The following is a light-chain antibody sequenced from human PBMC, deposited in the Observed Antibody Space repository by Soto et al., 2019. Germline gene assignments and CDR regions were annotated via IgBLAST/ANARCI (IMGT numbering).Light chain of an antibody. J-gene: IGLJ3*02. CDR3: QSYDSSLSGWV. Sequence: QSVLTQPPSVSGAPGQGVTISCTGSSSNIGAGYDIHWYQHLPGTAPKLLIYRDSNRPSGVPDRFSGSKSGTSASLAITGLQAEDEADYYCQSYDSSLSGWVFGGGTKLTVL. CDR1: SSNIGAGYD. CDR2: RDS. V-gene: IGLV1-40*01.